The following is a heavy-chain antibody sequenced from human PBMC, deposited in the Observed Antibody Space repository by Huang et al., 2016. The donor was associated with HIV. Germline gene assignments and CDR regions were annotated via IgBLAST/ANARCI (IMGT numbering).Heavy chain of an antibody. CDR2: IRSSSSYT. Sequence: EVQLVESGGGLVKPGGSLRLSCAASGFIFSNYSMNWVRQAPGKGLEWLSSIRSSSSYTDYADSVKGRFTISRDNARNSLYLQMNSLRAEDTAVYYCARVFDLWGRGTLVTVSS. CDR3: ARVFDL. V-gene: IGHV3-21*01. CDR1: GFIFSNYS. J-gene: IGHJ2*01.